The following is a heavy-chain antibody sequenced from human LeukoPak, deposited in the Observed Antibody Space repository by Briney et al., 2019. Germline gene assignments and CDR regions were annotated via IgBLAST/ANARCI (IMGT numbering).Heavy chain of an antibody. CDR2: IYYSGST. J-gene: IGHJ3*02. D-gene: IGHD1-1*01. V-gene: IGHV4-59*01. CDR3: ARKPARFHDPNAFDI. CDR1: GGSISSYY. Sequence: SETLSLTCTVSGGSISSYYWGWIRQPPGKGLEWIGYIYYSGSTNYNPSLKSRVTISVDTSKNQFSLKLSSVTAADTAVYYCARKPARFHDPNAFDIWGQGTMVTVSS.